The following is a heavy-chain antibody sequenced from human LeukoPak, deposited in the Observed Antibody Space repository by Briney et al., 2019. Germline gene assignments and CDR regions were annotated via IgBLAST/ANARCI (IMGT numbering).Heavy chain of an antibody. V-gene: IGHV3-21*04. J-gene: IGHJ6*02. Sequence: PGGSLRLSCAASGFTFSSYSMNWVRQAPGKGLEWVSSISSSSSYIYYADSVKGRFTISRDNAKNSLYLQMNSLRAEDTAVYYCAKGIGDYGNYYYGMDVWGQGTTVTVSS. CDR2: ISSSSSYI. CDR3: AKGIGDYGNYYYGMDV. CDR1: GFTFSSYS. D-gene: IGHD4-17*01.